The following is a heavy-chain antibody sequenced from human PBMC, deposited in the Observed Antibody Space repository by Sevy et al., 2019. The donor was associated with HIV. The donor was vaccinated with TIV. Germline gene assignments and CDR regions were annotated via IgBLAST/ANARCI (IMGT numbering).Heavy chain of an antibody. CDR2: IIPIFGTA. Sequence: ASVKVSCKASGGTFSSYAISWVRQAPGQGLEWMGGIIPIFGTANYAQTFQGRVTITADKSTSTAYMELSSLRSEDTAVYYCARAFGSGSYYWFDPWGQGTLVTVSS. J-gene: IGHJ5*02. D-gene: IGHD1-26*01. V-gene: IGHV1-69*06. CDR1: GGTFSSYA. CDR3: ARAFGSGSYYWFDP.